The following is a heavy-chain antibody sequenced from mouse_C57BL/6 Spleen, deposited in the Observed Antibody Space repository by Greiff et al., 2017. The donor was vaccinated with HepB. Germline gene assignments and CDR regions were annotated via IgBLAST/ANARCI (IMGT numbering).Heavy chain of an antibody. CDR3: ARNYYGSSYRDYAMDY. V-gene: IGHV1-81*01. J-gene: IGHJ4*01. CDR2: IYPRSGNT. CDR1: GYTFTSYG. D-gene: IGHD1-1*01. Sequence: QVQLKQSGAELARPGASVKLSCKASGYTFTSYGISWVKQRTGQGLEWIGEIYPRSGNTYYNEKFKGKATLTADKSSSTAYMELRSLTSEDSAVYFCARNYYGSSYRDYAMDYWGQGTSVTVSS.